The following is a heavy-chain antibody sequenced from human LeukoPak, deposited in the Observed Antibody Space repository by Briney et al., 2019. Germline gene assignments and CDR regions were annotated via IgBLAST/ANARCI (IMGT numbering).Heavy chain of an antibody. CDR3: ARPTAAAGLGPTLLMGY. J-gene: IGHJ4*02. CDR1: GYTFTGYY. V-gene: IGHV1-2*02. Sequence: GASVKVSCKASGYTFTGYYMHWVRQAPGQGLEWMGWINPNSGGTNYAQKFQGRVTMTRDTSISTAYMELSRLRSDDTAVYYCARPTAAAGLGPTLLMGYWGQGTLVTVSS. CDR2: INPNSGGT. D-gene: IGHD6-13*01.